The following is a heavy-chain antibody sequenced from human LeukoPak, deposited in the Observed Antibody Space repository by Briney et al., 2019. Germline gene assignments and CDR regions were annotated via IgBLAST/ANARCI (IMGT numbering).Heavy chain of an antibody. CDR1: GFTVSSNY. V-gene: IGHV3-66*02. D-gene: IGHD3-22*01. CDR2: IYSGGST. Sequence: PGGSLRLSCAASGFTVSSNYMSWVRQAPGKGLEWVSVIYSGGSTYYADSVKGRFTISRDNSKNTLYLQMNSLRAEDTAVYYRARDSYYDSSGYFDYWGQGTLVTVSS. CDR3: ARDSYYDSSGYFDY. J-gene: IGHJ4*02.